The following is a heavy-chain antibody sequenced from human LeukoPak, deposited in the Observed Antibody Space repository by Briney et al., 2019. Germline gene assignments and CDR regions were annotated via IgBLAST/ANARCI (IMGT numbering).Heavy chain of an antibody. CDR2: INPDDGGS. CDR3: ARSGVATCHY. J-gene: IGHJ4*02. CDR1: GFTFSHYA. D-gene: IGHD2-15*01. V-gene: IGHV3-23*01. Sequence: GGSLRLSCQASGFTFSHYAMSWVRQAPGKGLEWVSSINPDDGGSFFANSVKGRFTISRDDSRSVVYLQMNSLRAEDTAVYYCARSGVATCHYWGQGILVTVSS.